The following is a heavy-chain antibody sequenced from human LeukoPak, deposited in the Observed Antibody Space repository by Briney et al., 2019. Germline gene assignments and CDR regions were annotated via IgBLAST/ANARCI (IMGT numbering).Heavy chain of an antibody. CDR2: ITNTGRST. CDR1: GFSHISYF. V-gene: IGHV3-11*04. Sequence: PGGSLRLSCEASGFSHISYFISWIRQAPGKGLEWISYITNTGRSTNYADAVKGRFTISRDNGKQSVYLEMTDLRAEDTAVYYCAREACGNYHVFDSWGQGTLVIVSS. D-gene: IGHD1-1*01. CDR3: AREACGNYHVFDS. J-gene: IGHJ4*02.